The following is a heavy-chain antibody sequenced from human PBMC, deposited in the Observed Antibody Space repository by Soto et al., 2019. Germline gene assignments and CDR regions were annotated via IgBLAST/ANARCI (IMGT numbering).Heavy chain of an antibody. V-gene: IGHV3-30-3*01. CDR3: ARDRYYGSRSYSPLGY. J-gene: IGHJ4*02. Sequence: QVQLVESGGGVVQPGRSLRLSCAASGFTFSSYAMQWVRQAPGKGLEWVAVISYDGSNKYYADSVKGRFTISRDNSKNTLYLQMNSLRAEDTAVYYCARDRYYGSRSYSPLGYWGQGTLVTVSS. D-gene: IGHD3-10*01. CDR2: ISYDGSNK. CDR1: GFTFSSYA.